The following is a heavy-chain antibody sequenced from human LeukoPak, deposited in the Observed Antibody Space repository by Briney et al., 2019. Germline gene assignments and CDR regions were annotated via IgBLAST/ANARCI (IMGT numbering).Heavy chain of an antibody. J-gene: IGHJ4*02. D-gene: IGHD3-22*01. V-gene: IGHV3-23*01. CDR3: AKAPNYYDSSGHGIDF. CDR1: GFTFSSYA. Sequence: GSLRLSCAASGFTFSSYAMSWVRQAPGKGLEWVSAISGSGGSTYSAASVKGRFTISRNNSKNTLYLQMNSLRAEDTAVDYCAKAPNYYDSSGHGIDFWGQGTLVTVSS. CDR2: ISGSGGST.